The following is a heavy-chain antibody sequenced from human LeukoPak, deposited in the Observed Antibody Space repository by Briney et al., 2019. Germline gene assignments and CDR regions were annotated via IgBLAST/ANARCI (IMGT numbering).Heavy chain of an antibody. Sequence: GGSLRLSCAASGFTFSSYAMHWVRQAPGKGLERVAVISYDGSNKYYADSVKGRFTISRDNSKNTLYLQMNSLRAEDTAVYYCARTSGYDLYYFDYWGQGTLVTVSS. V-gene: IGHV3-30-3*01. CDR3: ARTSGYDLYYFDY. J-gene: IGHJ4*02. CDR2: ISYDGSNK. CDR1: GFTFSSYA. D-gene: IGHD5-12*01.